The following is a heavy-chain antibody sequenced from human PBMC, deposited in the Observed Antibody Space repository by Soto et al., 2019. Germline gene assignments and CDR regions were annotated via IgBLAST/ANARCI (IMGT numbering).Heavy chain of an antibody. D-gene: IGHD3-10*01. CDR2: VYATGTT. J-gene: IGHJ5*02. CDR3: VRDGSKTLRDWFDP. V-gene: IGHV4-4*07. CDR1: GGSISKFY. Sequence: SETLSLTCSVSGGSISKFYWSWIRKTAGKGLEWMGRVYATGTTDYNPSLRSRVAMSVDISRKTFSLRLTSVTAADTGMYYCVRDGSKTLRDWFDPWGQGKLVSVSS.